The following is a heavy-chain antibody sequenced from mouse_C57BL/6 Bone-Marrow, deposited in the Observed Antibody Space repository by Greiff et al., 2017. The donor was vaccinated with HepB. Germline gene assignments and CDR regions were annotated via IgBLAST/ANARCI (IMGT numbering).Heavy chain of an antibody. D-gene: IGHD2-4*01. J-gene: IGHJ3*01. CDR3: TRDLDYLFAY. V-gene: IGHV5-9-1*02. CDR2: ISSGGDYI. CDR1: GFTFSSYA. Sequence: EVHLVESGEGLVKPGGSLKLSCAASGFTFSSYAMSWVRQTPEKRLEWVAYISSGGDYIYYADTVKGRFTISRDNARNTLYLQMSSLKSEDTAMYYCTRDLDYLFAYWGQGTLVTVSA.